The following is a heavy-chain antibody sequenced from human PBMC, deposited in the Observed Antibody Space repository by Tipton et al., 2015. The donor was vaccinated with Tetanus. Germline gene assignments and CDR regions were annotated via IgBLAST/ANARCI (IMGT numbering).Heavy chain of an antibody. CDR1: GVSVTTYH. CDR3: ARRGDYVFYYESSGYLWGAAFDI. D-gene: IGHD3-22*01. CDR2: ITDTGRT. V-gene: IGHV4-59*08. J-gene: IGHJ3*02. Sequence: TLSLTCNVSGVSVTTYHWSWIRQPPGKGLEWIGYITDTGRTNYSPSLRNRLTISIDTSKNQFSLKLNSVTAADTAVYYCARRGDYVFYYESSGYLWGAAFDIWGQGTMVSVSA.